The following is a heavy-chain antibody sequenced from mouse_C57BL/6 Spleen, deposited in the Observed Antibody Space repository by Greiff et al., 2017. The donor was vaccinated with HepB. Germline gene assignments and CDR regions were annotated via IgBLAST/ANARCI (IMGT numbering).Heavy chain of an antibody. J-gene: IGHJ3*01. CDR1: GYTFTSYW. CDR2: IYPSDSDT. Sequence: VQLQQPGAELVRPGSSVKLSCKASGYTFTSYWMDWVKQRPGQGLEWIGNIYPSDSDTHYNQKFKDKATVTVDKASSTAYMQLSSLTSEDSAVYDCASGDSNVFAYWGQGTLVTVSA. CDR3: ASGDSNVFAY. V-gene: IGHV1-61*01. D-gene: IGHD2-5*01.